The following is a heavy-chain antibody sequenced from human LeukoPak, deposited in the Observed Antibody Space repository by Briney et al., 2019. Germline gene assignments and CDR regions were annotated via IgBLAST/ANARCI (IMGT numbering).Heavy chain of an antibody. CDR3: ARSTGSTMFIDY. D-gene: IGHD3-10*02. CDR1: GGSISPYY. V-gene: IGHV4-59*01. Sequence: PSETLSLTCTVSGGSISPYYWSWVRQPPGKGVEGLGYIYYSGNTDYNPSLKSRVAISVDTSKNQFSLKLSSVTAADTAVYYCARSTGSTMFIDYWGQGTLVTVSS. CDR2: IYYSGNT. J-gene: IGHJ4*02.